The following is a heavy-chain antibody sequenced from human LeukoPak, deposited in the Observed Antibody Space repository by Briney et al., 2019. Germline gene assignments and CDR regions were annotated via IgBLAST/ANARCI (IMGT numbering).Heavy chain of an antibody. V-gene: IGHV3-30-3*01. CDR2: ISYDGSNK. CDR1: GFTFSSYA. CDR3: ATRPHGDYPYFDY. J-gene: IGHJ4*02. D-gene: IGHD4-17*01. Sequence: GGSLRLYCAASGFTFSSYAMHWVRQAPGKGLEWVAVISYDGSNKYYADSVKGRFTISRDNSKNTLYLQMNSLRAEDTAVYYCATRPHGDYPYFDYWGQGTLVTVSS.